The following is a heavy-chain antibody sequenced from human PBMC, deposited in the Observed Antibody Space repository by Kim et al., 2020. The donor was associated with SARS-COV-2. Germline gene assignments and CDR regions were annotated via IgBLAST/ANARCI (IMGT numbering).Heavy chain of an antibody. CDR3: ARVVPKYYDSSGYPDY. J-gene: IGHJ4*02. D-gene: IGHD3-22*01. Sequence: SETLSLTCTVSGGSISSGGYYWSWIRQHPGKGLEWIGYIYYSGSTYYNPSLKSRVTISVDTSKNQFSLKLSSVTAADTAVYYCARVVPKYYDSSGYPDYWGQGTLVTVSS. V-gene: IGHV4-31*03. CDR2: IYYSGST. CDR1: GGSISSGGYY.